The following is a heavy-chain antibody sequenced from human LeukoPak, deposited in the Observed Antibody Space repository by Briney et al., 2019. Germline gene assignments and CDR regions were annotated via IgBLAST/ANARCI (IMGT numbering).Heavy chain of an antibody. Sequence: SETLSLTCTVSGDSISSTFYYWGWIRQPPGKGLEWIGSIYYSGSTYYNPPLKSRVTISVDTSKNQFSLKLSSVTAADTAVYYCARVLSNWRVPDVPDYMDVWGKGTTVTISS. D-gene: IGHD2-8*01. CDR3: ARVLSNWRVPDVPDYMDV. V-gene: IGHV4-39*07. CDR2: IYYSGST. J-gene: IGHJ6*03. CDR1: GDSISSTFYY.